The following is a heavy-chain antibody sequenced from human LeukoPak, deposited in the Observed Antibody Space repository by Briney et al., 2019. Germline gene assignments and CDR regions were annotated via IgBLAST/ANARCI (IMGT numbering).Heavy chain of an antibody. CDR2: IYYSGST. Sequence: SQTLSLTCTVSGGSISSGGYYWSWIRQHPGKGLEWIGYIYYSGSTYYNPSLKSRVTISVDTSKNQFSLKLSSVTAADTAVYYCARVRVGVDHYFDYWGQGTLVTVSS. CDR1: GGSISSGGYY. V-gene: IGHV4-31*03. CDR3: ARVRVGVDHYFDY. J-gene: IGHJ4*02.